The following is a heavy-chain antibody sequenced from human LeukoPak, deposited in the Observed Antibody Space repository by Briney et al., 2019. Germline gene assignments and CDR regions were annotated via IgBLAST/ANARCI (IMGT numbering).Heavy chain of an antibody. CDR3: ARDHYSSGYAFDI. V-gene: IGHV3-7*03. Sequence: GGSLRLSCAASGFTFSSYWMSWVRQAPGKGQEWVANIKQDGSEKYYVDSVKGRFTISRDNAKNSLYLQMNSLRAEDTAVYYCARDHYSSGYAFDIWGQGTMVTVSS. CDR1: GFTFSSYW. D-gene: IGHD6-19*01. J-gene: IGHJ3*02. CDR2: IKQDGSEK.